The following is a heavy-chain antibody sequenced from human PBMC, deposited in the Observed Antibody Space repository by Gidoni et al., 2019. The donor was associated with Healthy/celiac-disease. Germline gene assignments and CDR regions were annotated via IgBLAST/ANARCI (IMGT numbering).Heavy chain of an antibody. D-gene: IGHD6-19*01. CDR3: ARLSWTVAGTYFDY. Sequence: QLQLQESGPGLVKPSETLSLTCTVSGGSISSSSYYRGWIRQPPGKGLEWIGSIYYSGSTYYNPSLKSRVTISVDTSKNQFSLKLSSVTAADTAVYYCARLSWTVAGTYFDYWGQGTLVTVSS. J-gene: IGHJ4*02. CDR2: IYYSGST. V-gene: IGHV4-39*01. CDR1: GGSISSSSYY.